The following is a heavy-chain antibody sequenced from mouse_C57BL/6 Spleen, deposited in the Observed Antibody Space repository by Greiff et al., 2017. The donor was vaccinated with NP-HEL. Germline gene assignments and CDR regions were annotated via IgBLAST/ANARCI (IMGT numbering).Heavy chain of an antibody. J-gene: IGHJ2*01. CDR1: GFTFSSYA. V-gene: IGHV5-4*01. D-gene: IGHD2-4*01. CDR3: AREDDYFYYCDY. Sequence: EVHLVESGGGLVKPGGSLKLSCAASGFTFSSYAMSWVRQTPEKRLEWVATISDGGSYTYYPDNVKGRFTISRDNAKNNLYLQMSHLKSEDTAMYYCAREDDYFYYCDYWGQGTTLTVSS. CDR2: ISDGGSYT.